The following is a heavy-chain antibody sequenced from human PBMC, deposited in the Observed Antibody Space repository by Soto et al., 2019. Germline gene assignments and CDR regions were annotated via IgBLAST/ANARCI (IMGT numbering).Heavy chain of an antibody. D-gene: IGHD7-27*01. J-gene: IGHJ4*02. CDR1: GGSFSGYY. CDR3: ARGWGSIFDY. Sequence: QVQLQQWGAGLLKPSETLSLTCAVYGGSFSGYYWGWIRQPPGKGLEWIGEINHSGSTNYNPSLKSLVTISVDTSKNQFSLKLTSETAADTAVYYCARGWGSIFDYWGQGTLVTVSS. CDR2: INHSGST. V-gene: IGHV4-34*01.